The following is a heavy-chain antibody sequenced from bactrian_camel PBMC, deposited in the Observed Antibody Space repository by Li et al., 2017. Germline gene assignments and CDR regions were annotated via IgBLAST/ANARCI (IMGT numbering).Heavy chain of an antibody. J-gene: IGHJ4*01. CDR3: AAGMHDVGCRLWINNY. Sequence: HVQLVESGGGSVQAGGSLRLSCVASEYRGCTGWLRQVPGKEREGVATVDSLGIPTYADSVKGRFTLTRDKAKNTVYLQMNSLKPEDTAMYYCAAGMHDVGCRLWINNYWGQGTQVTVS. D-gene: IGHD1*01. V-gene: IGHV3S53*01. CDR2: VDSLGIP. CDR1: EYRGC.